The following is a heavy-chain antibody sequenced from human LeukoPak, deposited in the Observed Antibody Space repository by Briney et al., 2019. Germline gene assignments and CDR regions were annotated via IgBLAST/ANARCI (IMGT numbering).Heavy chain of an antibody. Sequence: GASVTVSFTASGGTFISYAISWVRQAPGQGGEWMGRIIPILGIANYAQKFQGRVTITADKSTSTAYMELSSLRSEDTAVYYCARDAAVAGTTFDYWGQGTLVTVSS. CDR2: IIPILGIA. V-gene: IGHV1-69*04. J-gene: IGHJ4*02. CDR1: GGTFISYA. D-gene: IGHD6-19*01. CDR3: ARDAAVAGTTFDY.